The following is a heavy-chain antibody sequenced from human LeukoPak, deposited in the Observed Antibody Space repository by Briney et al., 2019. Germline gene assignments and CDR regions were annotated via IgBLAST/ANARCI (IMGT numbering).Heavy chain of an antibody. D-gene: IGHD1-26*01. V-gene: IGHV3-30*02. CDR1: GFTFSSSG. J-gene: IGHJ4*02. CDR3: AKETRGSYSDY. CDR2: IRYDGTSK. Sequence: SGGSLRLSCAASGFTFSSSGMHWVRQAPGKELEWVAFIRYDGTSKYYADSVKGRFTISRDNSKNTVYLQMNSLRAEDTAVYYCAKETRGSYSDYWGQGTLVTVSS.